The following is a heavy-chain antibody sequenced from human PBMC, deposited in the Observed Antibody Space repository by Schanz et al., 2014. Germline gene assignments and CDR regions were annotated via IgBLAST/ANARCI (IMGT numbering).Heavy chain of an antibody. CDR1: GYTFTSYD. CDR3: ARGRSFDY. CDR2: MNPNSGNP. Sequence: QVQLIQSGAEVKKPGASVKVSCTASGYTFTSYDINWVRQAPGQGLEWLGWMNPNSGNPGFAQKFRGRVTMTRNTCMSTADIELHILTSEDTAVYYCARGRSFDYWGQGTLVTVSS. V-gene: IGHV1-8*01. J-gene: IGHJ4*02.